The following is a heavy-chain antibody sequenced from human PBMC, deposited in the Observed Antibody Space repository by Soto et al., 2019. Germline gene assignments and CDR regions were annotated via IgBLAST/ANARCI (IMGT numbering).Heavy chain of an antibody. CDR3: ARGRELGIPYGYYYGMDV. CDR2: IYYSGST. J-gene: IGHJ6*02. CDR1: GGSISSGGYY. V-gene: IGHV4-31*03. Sequence: LSLTCTVSGGSISSGGYYWSWIRQHPGKGLEWIGYIYYSGSTYYNPSLKSRVTISVDTSKNQFSLKLSSVTAADTAVYYCARGRELGIPYGYYYGMDVWGQGTTVTVSS. D-gene: IGHD7-27*01.